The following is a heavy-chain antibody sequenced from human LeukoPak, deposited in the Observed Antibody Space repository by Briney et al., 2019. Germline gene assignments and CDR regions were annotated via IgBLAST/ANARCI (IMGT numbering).Heavy chain of an antibody. CDR1: GYRFSNYG. Sequence: ASVKVSCKASGYRFSNYGITWVRQAPGQGPECMGWISAYNGDTNYAQNFQGRLTMTTDTSTNTAYMELRSLRSDDTAVYYCARVGSPDSENSGWKLFFDYWGQGTLVTVSS. J-gene: IGHJ4*02. V-gene: IGHV1-18*01. CDR3: ARVGSPDSENSGWKLFFDY. CDR2: ISAYNGDT. D-gene: IGHD6-19*01.